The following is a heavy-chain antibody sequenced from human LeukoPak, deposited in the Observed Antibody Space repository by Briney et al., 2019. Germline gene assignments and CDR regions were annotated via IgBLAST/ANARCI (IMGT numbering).Heavy chain of an antibody. J-gene: IGHJ4*02. Sequence: GESLKISCKGSGYSFTSYWIGWVRQMPGKGLEWMGIIYPGDSDTRYSPSFQGQVTISADKSFSTAYLQWRSLNASHPAMYYCARRSYSSSWYYFDYWGQGTLVTVSS. CDR1: GYSFTSYW. V-gene: IGHV5-51*01. CDR3: ARRSYSSSWYYFDY. CDR2: IYPGDSDT. D-gene: IGHD6-13*01.